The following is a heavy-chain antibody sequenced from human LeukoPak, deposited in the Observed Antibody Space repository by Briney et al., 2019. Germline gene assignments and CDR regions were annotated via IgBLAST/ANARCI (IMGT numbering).Heavy chain of an antibody. V-gene: IGHV1-2*02. CDR1: GYTFTTYS. J-gene: IGHJ4*02. CDR2: INPNSGGT. CDR3: ARVPFMITFGGVIGPYYFDY. D-gene: IGHD3-16*02. Sequence: ASVKVSCKASGYTFTTYSMNWVRQAPGQGLEWMGWINPNSGGTNYAQKFQGRVTMTRDTSISTAYMELSRLRSDDTAVYYCARVPFMITFGGVIGPYYFDYWGQGTLVTVSS.